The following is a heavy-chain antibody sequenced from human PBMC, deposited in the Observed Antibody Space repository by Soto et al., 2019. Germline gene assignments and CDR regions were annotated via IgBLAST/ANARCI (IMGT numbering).Heavy chain of an antibody. CDR1: GDTFNFYT. J-gene: IGHJ4*02. Sequence: QVQLVQSGADVQRPGSSVRVPCKASGDTFNFYTINWVRQAPGQGLQWMGRINPILSMSNYAPRFQGRVTMTADKSTSTAYMELSSLRSEDTAMYYCATSYGSGYRAFDSWGQGALVTVSS. CDR3: ATSYGSGYRAFDS. V-gene: IGHV1-69*02. CDR2: INPILSMS. D-gene: IGHD3-10*01.